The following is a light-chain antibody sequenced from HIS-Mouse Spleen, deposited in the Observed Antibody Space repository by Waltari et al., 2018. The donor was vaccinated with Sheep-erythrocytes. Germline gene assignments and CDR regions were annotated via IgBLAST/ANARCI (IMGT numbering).Light chain of an antibody. J-gene: IGKJ2*01. CDR1: QSVSSY. CDR2: DAS. CDR3: QQRSNWYT. Sequence: EIVLTQSPATLSLSPGERATLSCRARQSVSSYLAWYQQNPGQAPRLLIYDASNRATGIPARFSGSGSGTDFTLTISSLEPEDFAVYYCQQRSNWYTFGQGTKLEIK. V-gene: IGKV3-11*01.